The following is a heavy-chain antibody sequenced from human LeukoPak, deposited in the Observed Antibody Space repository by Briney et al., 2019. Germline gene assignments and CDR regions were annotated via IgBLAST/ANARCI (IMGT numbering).Heavy chain of an antibody. CDR1: GYSFTNYW. J-gene: IGHJ4*02. Sequence: GESLKISCQGSGYSFTNYWVTWVRHMPGKGLERMGRIDPSDSYTNYSPAFQGHVTISVDKSINTAFLQWSSLRASDTALYYCARQTISASGRRLAFDYWGQGTLVTVSS. D-gene: IGHD6-13*01. CDR3: ARQTISASGRRLAFDY. V-gene: IGHV5-10-1*01. CDR2: IDPSDSYT.